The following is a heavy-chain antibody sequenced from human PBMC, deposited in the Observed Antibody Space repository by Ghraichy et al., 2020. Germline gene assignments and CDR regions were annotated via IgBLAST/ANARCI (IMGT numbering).Heavy chain of an antibody. Sequence: SETLSLTCTVSGGSISSYYWSWIRQPAGKGLEWIGRIYTSGSTNYNPSLKSRVTMSVDTSKNQFSLKLSSVTAADTAVYYCARSDYDFWSGYQELSWFDPWGQGTLVTVSS. CDR2: IYTSGST. CDR3: ARSDYDFWSGYQELSWFDP. D-gene: IGHD3-3*01. CDR1: GGSISSYY. J-gene: IGHJ5*02. V-gene: IGHV4-4*07.